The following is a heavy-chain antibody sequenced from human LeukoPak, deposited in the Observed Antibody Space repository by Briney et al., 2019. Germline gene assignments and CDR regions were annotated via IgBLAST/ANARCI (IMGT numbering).Heavy chain of an antibody. V-gene: IGHV4-59*01. CDR3: ARFPAAGTIWFDP. CDR2: IYYSGST. J-gene: IGHJ5*02. CDR1: GGSIISYY. D-gene: IGHD6-13*01. Sequence: SETLSLTCTVSGGSIISYYWSWIRQPPGKGLEWIGYIYYSGSTNYNPSLKSRVTISVDTSKNQFSLKLSSVTAADTAVYYCARFPAAGTIWFDPWGQGTLVTVSS.